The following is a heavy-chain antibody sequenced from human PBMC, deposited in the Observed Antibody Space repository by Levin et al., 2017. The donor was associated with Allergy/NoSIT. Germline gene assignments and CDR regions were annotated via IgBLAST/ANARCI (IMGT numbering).Heavy chain of an antibody. D-gene: IGHD3-22*01. Sequence: PGGSLRLSCAASGFTFSATNMNWVRQAPGKGLDWVSYVSSSSSNIYYADSVKGRFTISRDNAKNSLYLQMNSLRVEDTAVYYCVRDLILGDHYESRKADYWDQGTLVTVSS. CDR1: GFTFSATN. V-gene: IGHV3-48*01. J-gene: IGHJ4*02. CDR3: VRDLILGDHYESRKADY. CDR2: VSSSSSNI.